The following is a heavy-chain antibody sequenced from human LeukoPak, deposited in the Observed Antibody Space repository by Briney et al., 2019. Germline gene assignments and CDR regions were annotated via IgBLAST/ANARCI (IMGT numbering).Heavy chain of an antibody. Sequence: GGTLRLSCAASGFTFSSYGMHWVRQAPGKGLEWVAFIRYDGSNKYYADSVKGRFTISRDNSKNTLYLQMNSLRAEDTAVYYCAKDEYSGSYFLIDYWGQGTLVTVSS. D-gene: IGHD1-26*01. CDR1: GFTFSSYG. CDR2: IRYDGSNK. J-gene: IGHJ4*02. V-gene: IGHV3-30*02. CDR3: AKDEYSGSYFLIDY.